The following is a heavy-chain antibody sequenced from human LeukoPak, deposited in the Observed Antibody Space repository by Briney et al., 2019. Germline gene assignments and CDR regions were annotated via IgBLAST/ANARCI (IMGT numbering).Heavy chain of an antibody. J-gene: IGHJ4*02. Sequence: GGSLRLSCAASGFTFSNAWMSWVRQAPGKGLEWVGRIKSKTDGGTTDYAAPVKGRFTISRDDSKNTLYLQMNSLKTEDTAVYYCTTDFWSGYYWIDYWGQGTLVTVSS. CDR3: TTDFWSGYYWIDY. CDR1: GFTFSNAW. V-gene: IGHV3-15*01. CDR2: IKSKTDGGTT. D-gene: IGHD3-3*01.